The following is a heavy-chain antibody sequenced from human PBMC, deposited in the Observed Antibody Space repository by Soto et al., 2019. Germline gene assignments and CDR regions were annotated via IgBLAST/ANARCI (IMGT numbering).Heavy chain of an antibody. CDR1: GGSLSNGGYY. Sequence: SETPSLTRTVSGGSLSNGGYYWSWVRQHPGKGLEWIGYIYYSGSTYYNPSLKSRVTISVDTSKNQFSLKLTSVTAADTAVYYCARQPLHRVGSSISTLDIWGQGTVVT. D-gene: IGHD1-26*01. V-gene: IGHV4-31*03. CDR2: IYYSGST. CDR3: ARQPLHRVGSSISTLDI. J-gene: IGHJ3*02.